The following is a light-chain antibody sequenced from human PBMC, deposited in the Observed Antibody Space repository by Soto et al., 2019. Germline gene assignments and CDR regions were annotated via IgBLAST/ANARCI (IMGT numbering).Light chain of an antibody. CDR2: GAS. CDR1: QSVSSSY. J-gene: IGKJ1*01. V-gene: IGKV3-20*01. Sequence: EIVLTQSPGTLSLSPGEGATLSCRASQSVSSSYLAWYQQKPGQAPRLLIYGASSRATGIPDRFSGSGSGTDFTLTISRLEPEDFAVYYCQQYGSSAWTFGQ. CDR3: QQYGSSAWT.